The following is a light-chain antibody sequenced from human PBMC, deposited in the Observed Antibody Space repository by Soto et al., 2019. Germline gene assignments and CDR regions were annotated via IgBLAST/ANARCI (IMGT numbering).Light chain of an antibody. CDR2: GAS. Sequence: EIVLTQSPGTLSLSPGERATLSCRASQSVSSTYLAWYQQRPGQAPRLLIYGASGRATGIPDRFSGSGSGTDFTLTISRLEPEDFAVYYCQQYDSSPPVTFGQGTGLEIK. CDR3: QQYDSSPPVT. J-gene: IGKJ5*01. CDR1: QSVSSTY. V-gene: IGKV3-20*01.